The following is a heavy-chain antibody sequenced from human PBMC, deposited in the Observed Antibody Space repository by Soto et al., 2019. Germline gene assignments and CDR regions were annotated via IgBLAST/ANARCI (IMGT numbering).Heavy chain of an antibody. D-gene: IGHD6-13*01. J-gene: IGHJ3*02. Sequence: QVQLVESGGGVVQPGRSLRLSCAASGFTFSSYAMHWVRQAPGKGLEWVAVISYDGSNKYYADSVKGRFTISRDNSKNTLYLQMNSLRAEDTAVYYCAREGSFPAFDIWGQGTMVTVSS. CDR1: GFTFSSYA. V-gene: IGHV3-30-3*01. CDR2: ISYDGSNK. CDR3: AREGSFPAFDI.